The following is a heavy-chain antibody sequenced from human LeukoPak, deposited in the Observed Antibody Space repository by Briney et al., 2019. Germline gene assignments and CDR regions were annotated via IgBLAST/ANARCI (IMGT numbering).Heavy chain of an antibody. J-gene: IGHJ5*02. D-gene: IGHD2-21*02. CDR2: INPNSGGT. V-gene: IGHV1-2*02. CDR1: GYTFTGYY. Sequence: ASVKVSCKASGYTFTGYYMHWVRQAPGQGLGWMGWINPNSGGTNYAQEFQGRVTMTRDTSISTAYMELRRLRSDDTAVYYCASVGYCGGDCYDNWFDPWGQGTLVTVSS. CDR3: ASVGYCGGDCYDNWFDP.